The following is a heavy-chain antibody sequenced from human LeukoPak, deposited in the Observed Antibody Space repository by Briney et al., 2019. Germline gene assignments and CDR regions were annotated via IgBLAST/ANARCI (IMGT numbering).Heavy chain of an antibody. V-gene: IGHV3-23*01. J-gene: IGHJ4*02. CDR1: GFTFSSYA. CDR2: ISGSGGST. CDR3: AKKSWDSSGSYYFDY. D-gene: IGHD3-22*01. Sequence: GGSLRLSCAASGFTFSSYAMSWVRQAPGKGLEWVSAISGSGGSTYYADSVKGRFTISRDNPKNTLYLQMNSLRAEDTAVYYCAKKSWDSSGSYYFDYWGQGTLVTVSS.